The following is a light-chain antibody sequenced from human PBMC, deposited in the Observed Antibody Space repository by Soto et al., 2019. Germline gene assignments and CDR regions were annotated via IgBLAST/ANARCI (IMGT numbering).Light chain of an antibody. J-gene: IGLJ2*01. CDR3: STWDDSLNGLI. CDR2: SNS. CDR1: SSNIKTNG. V-gene: IGLV1-44*01. Sequence: QAVVAQPPSASGTPGQTVTISCSGGSSNIKTNGVSWYQQVPGAAPKLLIYSNSQRPSGAPDGFSGSKSGTSASLAISGLQSEDAATYHCSTWDDSLNGLIFGGGTKLTVL.